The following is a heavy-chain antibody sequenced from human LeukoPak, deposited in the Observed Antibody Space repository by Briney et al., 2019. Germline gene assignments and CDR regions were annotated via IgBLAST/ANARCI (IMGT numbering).Heavy chain of an antibody. CDR1: GFTFGSYG. Sequence: PGRSLRLSCSASGFTFGSYGMHWVRQAPGKGLEWVAVIWYDGSNKYYADSVKGRFTISRDNSKNTLYLQMNSLRAEDTAVYYCAGDYGEYYYGMDVWGQGTTVTVSS. J-gene: IGHJ6*02. D-gene: IGHD4-17*01. CDR2: IWYDGSNK. CDR3: AGDYGEYYYGMDV. V-gene: IGHV3-33*01.